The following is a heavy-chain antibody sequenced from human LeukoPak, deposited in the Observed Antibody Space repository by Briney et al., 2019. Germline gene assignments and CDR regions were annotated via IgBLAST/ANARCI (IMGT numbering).Heavy chain of an antibody. J-gene: IGHJ3*02. V-gene: IGHV5-51*01. CDR1: GYSFTSYW. Sequence: GESLKISCEGSGYSFTSYWIGWVRQMPGKGLEWMGIIYPGDSDTRYSPSFQGQVTISADKSISTAYLQWSSLKASDTAMYYCARPLVVLAAAQLGAFDTWGQGTMVTVSS. CDR3: ARPLVVLAAAQLGAFDT. CDR2: IYPGDSDT. D-gene: IGHD2-2*01.